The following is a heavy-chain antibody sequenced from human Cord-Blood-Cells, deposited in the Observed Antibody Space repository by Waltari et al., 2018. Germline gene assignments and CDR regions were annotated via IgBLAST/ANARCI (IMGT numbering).Heavy chain of an antibody. D-gene: IGHD3-16*01. CDR1: GGSFRGYY. J-gene: IGHJ4*02. Sequence: QVQLQQWGAGLLKPSETLSLTCAVYGGSFRGYYWSWIRQPPGKGLEWIGEINHSGSTNYNPSLKSRVTISVDTSKNQFSLKLSSVTAADTAVYYCARRAFAVYYFDYWGQGTLVTVSS. V-gene: IGHV4-34*01. CDR2: INHSGST. CDR3: ARRAFAVYYFDY.